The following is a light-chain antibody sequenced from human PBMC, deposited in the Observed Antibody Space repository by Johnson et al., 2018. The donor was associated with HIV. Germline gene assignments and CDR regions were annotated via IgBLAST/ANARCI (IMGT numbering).Light chain of an antibody. CDR3: GTWDSSLSQGV. CDR1: SSNIGNNY. V-gene: IGLV1-51*01. CDR2: DNN. J-gene: IGLJ1*01. Sequence: QSVLTQPPSVSAAPGQKVTISCSGSSSNIGNNYVSWYQQLPGTAPKFLIYDNNKRPSGIPDRFSGSKSGTSATLGITGLQTGDEADYYCGTWDSSLSQGVFGTATKVAVI.